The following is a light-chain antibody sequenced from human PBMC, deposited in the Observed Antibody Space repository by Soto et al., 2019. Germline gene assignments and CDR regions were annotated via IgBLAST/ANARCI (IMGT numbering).Light chain of an antibody. J-gene: IGKJ4*01. CDR2: DAS. Sequence: EIVLTQSPATLSLSPGERATLSCRASQSISNNLAWYQQKPGQAPRLLIYDASNRATGIPARFSGSWSGTDFTLTISSLEPEDFAVYYCQQRSNWLALTFGGGTKVEIK. V-gene: IGKV3-11*01. CDR3: QQRSNWLALT. CDR1: QSISNN.